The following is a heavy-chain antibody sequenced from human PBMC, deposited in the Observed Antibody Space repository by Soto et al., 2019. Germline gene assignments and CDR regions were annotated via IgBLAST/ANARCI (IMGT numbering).Heavy chain of an antibody. CDR3: ARDPDYGDAHRDY. J-gene: IGHJ4*02. V-gene: IGHV3-48*01. CDR1: GFTFSSYS. D-gene: IGHD4-17*01. CDR2: ISSSSSTI. Sequence: EVQLVESGGGLVQPGGSLRLSCAASGFTFSSYSMNWVRQAPGKGLEWVSYISSSSSTIYYADSVKGRFTISRDNAKNSLYLQMNSLRAEDTAVYYGARDPDYGDAHRDYWGQGTLVTVSS.